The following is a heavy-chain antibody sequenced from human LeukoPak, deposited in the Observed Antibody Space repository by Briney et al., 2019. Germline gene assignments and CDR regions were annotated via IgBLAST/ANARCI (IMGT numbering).Heavy chain of an antibody. J-gene: IGHJ4*02. V-gene: IGHV3-21*01. D-gene: IGHD3-9*01. CDR1: GFTFSTYS. CDR2: ISTSSSSI. Sequence: GGSLRLPCAASGFTFSTYSMNWVRQAPGKGLEWVSSISTSSSSIYYADSVKGRFTISRDNAKNSLYLQMNSLRAEDTAVYYCARDSSPLTGSPMAYWGQGTLVTVSS. CDR3: ARDSSPLTGSPMAY.